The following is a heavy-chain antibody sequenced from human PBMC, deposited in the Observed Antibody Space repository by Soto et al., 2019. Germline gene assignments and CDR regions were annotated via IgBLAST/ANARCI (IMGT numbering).Heavy chain of an antibody. D-gene: IGHD1-1*01. V-gene: IGHV3-23*01. CDR3: ARGGLEPFDH. J-gene: IGHJ4*02. CDR2: ITNTGITT. Sequence: LRLSCAASGFDFSTHALTWVRQAPGKGLEWLSSITNTGITTHYADSVKGRFTISRENSRNTLHLQLNDLRVEDTATYYCARGGLEPFDHWGQGALVTVSS. CDR1: GFDFSTHA.